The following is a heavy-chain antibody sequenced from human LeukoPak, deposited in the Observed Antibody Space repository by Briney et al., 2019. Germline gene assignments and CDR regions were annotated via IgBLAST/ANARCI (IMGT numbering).Heavy chain of an antibody. CDR2: IFYSGST. J-gene: IGHJ3*02. D-gene: IGHD3-10*01. CDR1: GFTFSKYG. CDR3: AKSNGYGLIDI. Sequence: GSLRLSCAASGFTFSKYGMHWIRQPPGKGLEWIGNIFYSGSTYYGPSLKSRLTVSLDTSRNQFSLKLNSVTAADTAVYYCAKSNGYGLIDIWGQGTMDTVSS. V-gene: IGHV4-59*12.